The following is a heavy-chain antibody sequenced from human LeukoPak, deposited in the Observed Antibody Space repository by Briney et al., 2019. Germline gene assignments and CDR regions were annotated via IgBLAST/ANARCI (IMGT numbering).Heavy chain of an antibody. CDR1: GYTFTGYY. D-gene: IGHD3-10*01. J-gene: IGHJ4*02. CDR2: INPNSGVT. CDR3: AGGAPRGVIITGNDY. V-gene: IGHV1-2*02. Sequence: ASVKVSCKASGYTFTGYYMHWVRQAPGQGLEWMGWINPNSGVTKYAQKFQGRVTMTRDTSISTAYMELSRLRSDDTAVYYCAGGAPRGVIITGNDYWGQGTLVTVSS.